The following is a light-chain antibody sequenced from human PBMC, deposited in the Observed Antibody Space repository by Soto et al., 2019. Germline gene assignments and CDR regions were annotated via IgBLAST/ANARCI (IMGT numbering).Light chain of an antibody. J-gene: IGKJ1*01. Sequence: IQRPQSPSTLSASLGDRFSVSGGASQSISTWLAWYQQEPGKAPKLLIHKASSLQSGVPSRFSGSGSGTDFTLTISSLHPDDFATYYCQQYNSYSPTFGQGTKVDI. CDR3: QQYNSYSPT. CDR1: QSISTW. V-gene: IGKV1-5*03. CDR2: KAS.